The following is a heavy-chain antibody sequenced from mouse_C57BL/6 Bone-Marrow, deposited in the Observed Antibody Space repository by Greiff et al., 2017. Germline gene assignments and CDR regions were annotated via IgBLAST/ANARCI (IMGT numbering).Heavy chain of an antibody. Sequence: QVQLQQPGAELVKPGASVKLSCKASGYTFTSYWMQWVKQRPGQGLEWIGEIDPSDSYTNYNQKFKGKATLTVDTSSSTAYMQLSSLTSEDSAVXYCARQLRPYYYAMDYGGQGTSVTVSS. V-gene: IGHV1-50*01. CDR1: GYTFTSYW. D-gene: IGHD3-2*02. J-gene: IGHJ4*01. CDR2: IDPSDSYT. CDR3: ARQLRPYYYAMDY.